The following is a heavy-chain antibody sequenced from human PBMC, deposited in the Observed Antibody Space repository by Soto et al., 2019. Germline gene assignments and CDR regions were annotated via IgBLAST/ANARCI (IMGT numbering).Heavy chain of an antibody. D-gene: IGHD4-17*01. CDR2: INPSGGST. CDR3: AREGLFTVTGGRRWLDP. Sequence: GSSVNVSCKASGYTFTSYYMHWVRQAPGQGLEWMGIINPSGGSTSYAQKFQGRVTMTRGTSTSTVYMELSSLRSEDTAVYYCAREGLFTVTGGRRWLDPWSQGTSVTV. CDR1: GYTFTSYY. V-gene: IGHV1-46*01. J-gene: IGHJ5*02.